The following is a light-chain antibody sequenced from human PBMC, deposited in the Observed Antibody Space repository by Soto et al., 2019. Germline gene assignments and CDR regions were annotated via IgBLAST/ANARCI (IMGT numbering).Light chain of an antibody. Sequence: QSALTQPASVSGSPGQSITISCTETSSDVGGYNYVSWYQQQPGKAPKFMIYDVSNRPSGVSNRFSGSKSGNTASLTISGLQAEDVVVYLCRSHTSTNSRYTALFPWRFG. CDR2: DVS. CDR3: RSHTSTNSRYTALFPWR. J-gene: IGLJ6*01. CDR1: SSDVGGYNY. V-gene: IGLV2-14*01.